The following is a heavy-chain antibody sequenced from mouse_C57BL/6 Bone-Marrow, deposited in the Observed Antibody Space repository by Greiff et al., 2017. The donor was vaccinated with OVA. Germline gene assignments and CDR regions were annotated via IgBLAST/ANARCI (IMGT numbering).Heavy chain of an antibody. CDR3: ARSCYYGSDGY. J-gene: IGHJ2*01. D-gene: IGHD1-1*01. Sequence: QVQLQQPGAELVKPGASVKMSCKASGYTFTSYWITWVKQRPGQGLEWIGDIYPGSGSTNYNEKFKSKATLTVDTSSSAAYMQLSILTSEDSAVYYCARSCYYGSDGYWGQGTTLTVSS. CDR1: GYTFTSYW. V-gene: IGHV1-55*01. CDR2: IYPGSGST.